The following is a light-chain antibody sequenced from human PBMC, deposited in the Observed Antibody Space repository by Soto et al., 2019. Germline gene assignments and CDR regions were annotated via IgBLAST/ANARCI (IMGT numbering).Light chain of an antibody. V-gene: IGKV3-20*01. CDR2: GAS. CDR1: QTVSTNY. CDR3: QQYGSSPRT. Sequence: EIVLTQSPGTLSLSPGERATLSCRASQTVSTNYLAWYQQKPGQAPRLLIYGASSRATGIPDRFSGSGSGTDFILTISRLEPVDFAVYYCQQYGSSPRTFGQGTKLEIK. J-gene: IGKJ2*01.